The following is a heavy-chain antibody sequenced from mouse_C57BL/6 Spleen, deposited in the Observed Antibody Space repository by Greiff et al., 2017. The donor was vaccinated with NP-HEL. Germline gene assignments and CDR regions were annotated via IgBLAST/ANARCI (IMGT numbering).Heavy chain of an antibody. CDR1: GYAFSSYW. V-gene: IGHV1-80*01. CDR3: ARVYGSTSLDY. J-gene: IGHJ2*01. CDR2: IYPGDGDT. D-gene: IGHD1-1*01. Sequence: VQLQQSGAELVKPGASVKISCKASGYAFSSYWMNWVKQRPGKGLEWIGQIYPGDGDTNYNGKFKGKDTLTADKSSSTAYMQLSSLTSEDSAVYFCARVYGSTSLDYWGQGTTLTVSS.